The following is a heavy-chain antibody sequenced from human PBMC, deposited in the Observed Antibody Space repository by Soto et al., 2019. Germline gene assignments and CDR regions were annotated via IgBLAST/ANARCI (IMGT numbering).Heavy chain of an antibody. J-gene: IGHJ6*02. V-gene: IGHV1-69*06. CDR2: IIPLSATT. Sequence: QVQLVQSGTEVKKPGSSVKVSCKASGGTLSNNAISWVRQAPGQGLEWMGGIIPLSATTNYAQKFQGRVTTTANRTTSPAYMELSCVTSEDTAVYYCSRGFDERVMVVVPAATPWYSGMDVWGQGTTVTVSS. CDR1: GGTLSNNA. CDR3: SRGFDERVMVVVPAATPWYSGMDV. D-gene: IGHD2-2*01.